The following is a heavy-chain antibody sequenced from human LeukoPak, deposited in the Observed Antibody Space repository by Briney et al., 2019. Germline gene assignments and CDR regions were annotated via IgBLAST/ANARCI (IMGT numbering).Heavy chain of an antibody. J-gene: IGHJ3*02. CDR1: GFTFDDHG. Sequence: GGSLRLSCAASGFTFDDHGMSWVRQVAGKGLEWVSGINWDGGSTGYADSVKGRFTISRDNAKNSLYLQMNSLRAEDTAVYYCANEYSSASGAFDIWGQGTMVTVSS. D-gene: IGHD6-19*01. V-gene: IGHV3-20*04. CDR2: INWDGGST. CDR3: ANEYSSASGAFDI.